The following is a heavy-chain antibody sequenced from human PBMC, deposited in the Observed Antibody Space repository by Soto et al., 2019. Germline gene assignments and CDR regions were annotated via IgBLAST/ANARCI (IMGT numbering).Heavy chain of an antibody. CDR2: ISGSGGST. D-gene: IGHD5-18*01. V-gene: IGHV3-23*01. Sequence: GGSMKISSAASVFTFSSYAMSGVRQAPGKGLEWVSAISGSGGSTYYADSVKGRFTISRDNSKNTLYLQMNSLRAEDTAVYYCAKSVRLWFTFDYWGQGTLVTVSS. J-gene: IGHJ4*02. CDR1: VFTFSSYA. CDR3: AKSVRLWFTFDY.